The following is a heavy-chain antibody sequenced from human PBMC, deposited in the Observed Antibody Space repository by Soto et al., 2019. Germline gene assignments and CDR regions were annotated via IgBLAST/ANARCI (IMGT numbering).Heavy chain of an antibody. V-gene: IGHV1-69*13. CDR1: GGTFSTST. Sequence: SVKVSCKSSGGTFSTSTIIWVLQAPGQGLEWMGGITPIFGTASFAQKFQGRVTITADESTSTAYMELSSLRSEDTAMYYCARDGTLYDSSGYYYLYWGQGTLVTVSS. CDR2: ITPIFGTA. CDR3: ARDGTLYDSSGYYYLY. J-gene: IGHJ4*02. D-gene: IGHD3-22*01.